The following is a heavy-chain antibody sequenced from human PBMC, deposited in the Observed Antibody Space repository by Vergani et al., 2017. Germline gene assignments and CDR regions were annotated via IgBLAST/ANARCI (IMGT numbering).Heavy chain of an antibody. CDR2: INHSGST. CDR1: GGSISSYY. Sequence: QVQLQESGPGLVKPSETLSLTCTVSGGSISSYYWSWIRQPPGKGLEWIGEINHSGSTNYNPSLKSRVTISVDTSKNQFSLKLSSVTAADTAVYYCARNLRSTNGYFDLWGRGTLVTVS. D-gene: IGHD4-17*01. J-gene: IGHJ2*01. V-gene: IGHV4-34*01. CDR3: ARNLRSTNGYFDL.